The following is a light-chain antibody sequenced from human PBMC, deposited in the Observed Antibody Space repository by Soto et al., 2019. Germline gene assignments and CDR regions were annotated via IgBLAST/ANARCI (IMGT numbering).Light chain of an antibody. V-gene: IGKV3-15*01. CDR3: QQYNSWPRT. Sequence: EIVMTQSPATLSLSPGERATLSCRASQSVSNNLAWYHQKPGQAPRILIFGASTRATGIPARFSGSGSGTEFSLTISSLQSEDFAVYYCQQYNSWPRTFGQGTKVEIK. CDR1: QSVSNN. CDR2: GAS. J-gene: IGKJ1*01.